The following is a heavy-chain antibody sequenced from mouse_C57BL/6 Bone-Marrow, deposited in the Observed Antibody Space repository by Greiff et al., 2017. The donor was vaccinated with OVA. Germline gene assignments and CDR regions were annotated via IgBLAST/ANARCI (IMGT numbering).Heavy chain of an antibody. CDR3: ARDGYFFDY. J-gene: IGHJ2*01. D-gene: IGHD2-3*01. Sequence: QVQLKEPGAELVMPGASVKLSCKASGYTFTSSWLHWVQPRPGQGLEWIGEIDPSDSYTNYNQKFKGKSTLTVDKSSSTAYMQLSSLTSEDSAVYYCARDGYFFDYWGQGTTLTVSS. V-gene: IGHV1-69*01. CDR2: IDPSDSYT. CDR1: GYTFTSSW.